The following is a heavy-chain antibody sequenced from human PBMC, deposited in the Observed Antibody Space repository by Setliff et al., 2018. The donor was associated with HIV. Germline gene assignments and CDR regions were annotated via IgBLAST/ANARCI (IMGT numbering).Heavy chain of an antibody. J-gene: IGHJ3*02. CDR1: TYSISSGYF. V-gene: IGHV4-38-2*02. D-gene: IGHD4-4*01. Sequence: LSLTCAVSTYSISSGYFWGWIRQPPGKGLEWIGSIYHSGSTYYNPSLKSRVTISVDTSKNQFSLKLSSVTAADTAVYYCARDGETTVMGDAFDIWGQGTMVTVSS. CDR2: IYHSGST. CDR3: ARDGETTVMGDAFDI.